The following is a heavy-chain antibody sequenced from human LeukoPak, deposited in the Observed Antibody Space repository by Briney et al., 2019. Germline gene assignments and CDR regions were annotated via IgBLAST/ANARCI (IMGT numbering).Heavy chain of an antibody. CDR3: ARDRPGSIVATISAFDI. CDR2: INGNGAAT. CDR1: GFTFNNYA. J-gene: IGHJ3*02. V-gene: IGHV3-20*04. D-gene: IGHD5-12*01. Sequence: GGSLRLSCVASGFTFNNYAMHWVRQAPGKGLEWVSTINGNGAATYYADSFKGRFTISRDNAKNSLYLQMNSLRAEDTAAYYCARDRPGSIVATISAFDIWGQGTMVTVSS.